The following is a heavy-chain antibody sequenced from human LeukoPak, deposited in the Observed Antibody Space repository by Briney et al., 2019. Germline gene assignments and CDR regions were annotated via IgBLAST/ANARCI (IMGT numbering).Heavy chain of an antibody. Sequence: GGSLRLSCAASGFTFSSYAMSWVRQAPGKGLEWVSAISGSGGSTYYADSVKGRFTISRDNSKNTLYLQMNSLRAEDTAVYYCAKPLFYGDYVPTSFDYWGQGTLVTVSS. CDR1: GFTFSSYA. V-gene: IGHV3-23*01. J-gene: IGHJ4*02. CDR2: ISGSGGST. CDR3: AKPLFYGDYVPTSFDY. D-gene: IGHD4-17*01.